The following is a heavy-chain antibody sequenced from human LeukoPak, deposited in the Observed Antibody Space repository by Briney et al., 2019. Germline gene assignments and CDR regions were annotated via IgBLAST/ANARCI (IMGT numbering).Heavy chain of an antibody. V-gene: IGHV6-1*01. Sequence: SQTLSLTCAISGDSVSSNSAAWNWIRQSPSRGLEWLVRTYYRSKRYNDYAVSVKSRITINPDTSKNQCSLQLNSVTPEDTAVYYCARALGELSLRGAFDIWGQGTMVTVSS. CDR2: TYYRSKRYN. D-gene: IGHD3-16*02. CDR1: GDSVSSNSAA. J-gene: IGHJ3*02. CDR3: ARALGELSLRGAFDI.